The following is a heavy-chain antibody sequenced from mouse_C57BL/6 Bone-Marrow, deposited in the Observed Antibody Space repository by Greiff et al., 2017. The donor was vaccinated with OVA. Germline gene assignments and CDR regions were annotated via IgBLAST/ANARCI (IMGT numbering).Heavy chain of an antibody. Sequence: EVQLQQSGPGLVKPSQSLSLTCSVTGYSITSGYYWNWIRQFPGKKLEWMGYISYDGSNNYNPSLKNRISITRDTSKNQFFLKLNSVTTEDTATYYCARPLPYWGQGTLVTVSA. CDR2: ISYDGSN. J-gene: IGHJ3*01. CDR3: ARPLPY. CDR1: GYSITSGYY. V-gene: IGHV3-6*01.